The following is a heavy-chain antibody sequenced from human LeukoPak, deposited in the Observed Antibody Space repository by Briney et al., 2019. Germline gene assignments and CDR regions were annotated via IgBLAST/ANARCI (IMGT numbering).Heavy chain of an antibody. CDR1: GGSISSGNYY. Sequence: SETLSLTCTVSGGSISSGNYYWNWIRQPPGKGLEWIGYIYYSGSTFYSPSLKSRLSISVDTSKNQFSLKLSSVTAADTAVYYCARDPGGTYRFDYWGQGTLVTVSS. D-gene: IGHD1-26*01. CDR2: IYYSGST. V-gene: IGHV4-30-4*01. CDR3: ARDPGGTYRFDY. J-gene: IGHJ4*02.